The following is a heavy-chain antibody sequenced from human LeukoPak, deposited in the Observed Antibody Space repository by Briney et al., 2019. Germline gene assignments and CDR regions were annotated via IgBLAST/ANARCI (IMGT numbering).Heavy chain of an antibody. D-gene: IGHD2-15*01. CDR2: ISSSSSYI. CDR3: AREGRDIVVVVAATPGAFDI. Sequence: PGGSLRLSCAASGFTFSSYSMNWVRQAPGRGLEWVSSISSSSSYIYYADSVKGRFTISRDNAKISLYLQMNSLRAEDTAVYYCAREGRDIVVVVAATPGAFDIWGQGTMVTVSS. V-gene: IGHV3-21*01. CDR1: GFTFSSYS. J-gene: IGHJ3*02.